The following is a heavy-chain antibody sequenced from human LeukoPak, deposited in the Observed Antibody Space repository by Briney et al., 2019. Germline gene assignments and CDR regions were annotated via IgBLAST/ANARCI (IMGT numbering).Heavy chain of an antibody. CDR2: IYSGGST. D-gene: IGHD3-22*01. CDR3: ATYYYDSSGYAY. Sequence: GGSLRLSCAASGFTVSSNYMSWVRQAPGKGLEWVSVIYSGGSTYYADSVKGRFTISRDNSKNTLYLQMNSLRAEDTAVYYCATYYYDSSGYAYWGQGTLVTVSS. J-gene: IGHJ4*02. CDR1: GFTVSSNY. V-gene: IGHV3-53*01.